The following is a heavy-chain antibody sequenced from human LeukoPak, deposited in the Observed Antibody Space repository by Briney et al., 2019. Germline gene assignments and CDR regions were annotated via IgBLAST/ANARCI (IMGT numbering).Heavy chain of an antibody. Sequence: SETLSLTCSVSGVSISDYYWTWFRQPAGKGLEWIGRIYISGSTNYNPSLKSRVIMSVDTSRNQLSLKLTSLTAADTAVYYCAKKDGDFWGQGTLVTVSS. V-gene: IGHV4-4*07. CDR2: IYISGST. CDR3: AKKDGDF. J-gene: IGHJ4*02. CDR1: GVSISDYY.